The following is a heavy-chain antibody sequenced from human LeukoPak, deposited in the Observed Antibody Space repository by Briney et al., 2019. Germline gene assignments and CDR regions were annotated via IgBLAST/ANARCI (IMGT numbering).Heavy chain of an antibody. D-gene: IGHD4-17*01. CDR1: GFTVSSNY. V-gene: IGHV3-53*01. Sequence: GGSLRLSCAASGFTVSSNYMNWVRQAPGKGLEWVSVIDSGDRTYYADSVKGRFTISRDNSKHTLYLQMNSLRAEDTAAYYCAKESGYGDYNYYYYFMDVWGKGTTVTISS. CDR3: AKESGYGDYNYYYYFMDV. J-gene: IGHJ6*03. CDR2: IDSGDRT.